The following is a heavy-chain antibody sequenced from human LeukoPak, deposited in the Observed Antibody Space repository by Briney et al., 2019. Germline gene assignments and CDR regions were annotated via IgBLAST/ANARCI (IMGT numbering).Heavy chain of an antibody. V-gene: IGHV1-8*01. D-gene: IGHD2-15*01. Sequence: ASVKVSCKASGYTFTSYDINWVRQATGRGLEWMGWMNPNSGNTGYAQKFQGRVTMTRNTSISTAYMELSRLRSDDTAVYYCAREDCSGGSCFDYWGQGTLVTVSS. CDR3: AREDCSGGSCFDY. J-gene: IGHJ4*02. CDR2: MNPNSGNT. CDR1: GYTFTSYD.